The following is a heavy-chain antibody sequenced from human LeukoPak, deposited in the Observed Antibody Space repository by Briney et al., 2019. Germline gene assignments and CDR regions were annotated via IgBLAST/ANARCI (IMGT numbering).Heavy chain of an antibody. CDR2: IRYDGSNK. D-gene: IGHD6-6*01. V-gene: IGHV3-30*02. CDR1: GFTFSSYG. Sequence: GGSLRLSCAASGFTFSSYGMHWVRQAPGKGLEWVAFIRYDGSNKYYADSVKGRFTISRDNSKNTLYLQINSLRAEDTAVYYCAKEKYSPRFFFDYWGQGTLVTVSS. J-gene: IGHJ4*02. CDR3: AKEKYSPRFFFDY.